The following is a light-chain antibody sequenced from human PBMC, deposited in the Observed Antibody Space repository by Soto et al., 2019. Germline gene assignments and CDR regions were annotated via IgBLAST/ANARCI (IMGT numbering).Light chain of an antibody. CDR2: EVS. CDR1: SNDVGGYNF. CDR3: SSYTTSSTWV. J-gene: IGLJ3*02. V-gene: IGLV2-14*01. Sequence: QSAPTQPASVSGSPGQSITISCTGTSNDVGGYNFVSWYQHRPGKAPKLIIYEVSNRPSGVSNRFSGSKSGNTASLTISVLQAEDEADYYCSSYTTSSTWVFGGGTKVTVL.